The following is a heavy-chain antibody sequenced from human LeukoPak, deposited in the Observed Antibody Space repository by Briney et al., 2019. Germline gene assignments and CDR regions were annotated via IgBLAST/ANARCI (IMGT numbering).Heavy chain of an antibody. J-gene: IGHJ5*02. V-gene: IGHV4-59*02. Sequence: SETLSLTCAVSGGSVSSYYWSWIRQPPGKGLEWIGYIKSSGSSNYNPSLKSRVTISMDTSKNQFSLRLNSVTAADTAVYYCARDGTVATNWFDPWGQGTLVTVSS. CDR3: ARDGTVATNWFDP. CDR1: GGSVSSYY. D-gene: IGHD5-12*01. CDR2: IKSSGSS.